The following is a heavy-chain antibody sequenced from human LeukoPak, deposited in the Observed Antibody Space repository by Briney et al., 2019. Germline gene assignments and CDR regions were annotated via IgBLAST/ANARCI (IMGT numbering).Heavy chain of an antibody. V-gene: IGHV3-23*01. J-gene: IGHJ4*02. CDR1: GFTFSNFA. CDR2: IGGSAGST. CDR3: AKEGGSPAMVRGVIIRYYFDY. D-gene: IGHD3-10*01. Sequence: GGSLRLSCAASGFTFSNFAMSWVRQAPGKGLEWVSAIGGSAGSTYHADSVKGRFTVSRDNSNNTLFLQMNSLRAEDTAMYYCAKEGGSPAMVRGVIIRYYFDYWGQGTLVTVSS.